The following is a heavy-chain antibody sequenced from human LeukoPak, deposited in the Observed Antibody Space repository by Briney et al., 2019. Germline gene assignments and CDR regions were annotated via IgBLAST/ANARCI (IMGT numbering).Heavy chain of an antibody. CDR1: GYSISSGYY. D-gene: IGHD3-3*01. Sequence: PSETLSLTCAVSGYSISSGYYWGWIRQPPGKGLEWIGSIYHSGSTYYNPSLKTRVTISVDTFKNQFSLKLSSVTAADTAVYYCARLYPPIFGVVPPKGWFDPWGQGTLVTVSS. J-gene: IGHJ5*02. CDR3: ARLYPPIFGVVPPKGWFDP. CDR2: IYHSGST. V-gene: IGHV4-38-2*01.